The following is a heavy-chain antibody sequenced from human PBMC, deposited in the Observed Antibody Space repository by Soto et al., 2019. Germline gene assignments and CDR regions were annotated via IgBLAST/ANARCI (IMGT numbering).Heavy chain of an antibody. CDR1: GFTFSSYG. CDR2: ISYDGSNK. D-gene: IGHD2-15*01. Sequence: GGSLRLSCAASGFTFSSYGMHWVRQAPGKGLEWVAVISYDGSNKYYADSVKGRFTISRDNSKNTLYLQMNSLRAEDTAVYYCASMVAATTHFDYWGQGTLVTVSS. V-gene: IGHV3-30*03. CDR3: ASMVAATTHFDY. J-gene: IGHJ4*02.